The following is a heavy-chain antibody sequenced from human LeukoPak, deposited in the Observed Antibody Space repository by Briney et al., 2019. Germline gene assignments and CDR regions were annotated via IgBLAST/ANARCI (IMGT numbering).Heavy chain of an antibody. D-gene: IGHD3-10*01. Sequence: GGSLRLSCAASGFTFSDYYMSWIRQAPGKGLEWVSYISSSGSTIYYADSVKGRFTISRDNAKNSLYLQMNSLRAEDTAVYHCARVLLGSWDWFDPWGQGTLVTVSS. V-gene: IGHV3-11*04. CDR2: ISSSGSTI. J-gene: IGHJ5*02. CDR1: GFTFSDYY. CDR3: ARVLLGSWDWFDP.